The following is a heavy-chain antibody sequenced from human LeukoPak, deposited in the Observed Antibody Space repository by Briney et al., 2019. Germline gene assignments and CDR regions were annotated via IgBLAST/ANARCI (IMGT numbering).Heavy chain of an antibody. J-gene: IGHJ4*02. CDR3: ARDYEIY. CDR1: GFTFSSYS. Sequence: PGGSLRLSCAASGFTFSSYSMNRVRQAPGKGLEWVSSISSSSYIYYGDSVKGRFTISRDNAKDSLYLQMNSLRAEDTAVYYCARDYEIYWGQGTLVTVSS. V-gene: IGHV3-21*01. D-gene: IGHD5-12*01. CDR2: ISSSSYI.